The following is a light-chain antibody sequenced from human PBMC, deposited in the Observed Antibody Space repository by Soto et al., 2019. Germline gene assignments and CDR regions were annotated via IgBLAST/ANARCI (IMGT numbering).Light chain of an antibody. CDR3: HQGSSWWT. CDR2: DAS. V-gene: IGKV3-11*01. J-gene: IGKJ1*01. CDR1: QSVSSF. Sequence: EIVLTQSPATLPLSPGERATLSCRASQSVSSFLAWYQQKPGQAPRLLIYDASNRATGIPARFSGSGSGADFTLTISSLEPEDFSGYYCHQGSSWWTVGQGNKVEI.